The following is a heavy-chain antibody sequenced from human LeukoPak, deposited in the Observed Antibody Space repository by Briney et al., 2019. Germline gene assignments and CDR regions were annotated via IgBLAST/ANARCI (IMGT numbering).Heavy chain of an antibody. D-gene: IGHD2-2*01. Sequence: GGSLRLSCAASGFTFSSYGMHWVRQAPGKGLEWVAVISYDGSNKYYADSVKGRFTISRDNSKNTLYLQMNSLRAEDTAVYYCAKDQCLFSTSCYGGNFDYWGQGTLVTASS. CDR1: GFTFSSYG. CDR2: ISYDGSNK. V-gene: IGHV3-30*18. CDR3: AKDQCLFSTSCYGGNFDY. J-gene: IGHJ4*02.